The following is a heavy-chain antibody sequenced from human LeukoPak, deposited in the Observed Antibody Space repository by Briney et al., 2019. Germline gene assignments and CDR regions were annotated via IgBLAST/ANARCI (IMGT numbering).Heavy chain of an antibody. V-gene: IGHV3-66*01. CDR3: ARAAGSYRPWGFDQ. CDR1: GFTVSSNY. Sequence: PGGSLRLSCAAYGFTVSSNYMSWVRQAPGKGLECVSGFYSGDGTYYADSVKGRFTISRDYSENTLHLQMNSLRAEDTAVYYCARAAGSYRPWGFDQWGQGTQVTVSS. J-gene: IGHJ4*02. CDR2: FYSGDGT. D-gene: IGHD1-26*01.